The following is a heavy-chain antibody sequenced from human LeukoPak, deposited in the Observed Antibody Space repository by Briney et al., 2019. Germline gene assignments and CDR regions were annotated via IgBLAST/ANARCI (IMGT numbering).Heavy chain of an antibody. J-gene: IGHJ4*02. CDR1: GGSISSSSYY. D-gene: IGHD6-19*01. Sequence: PSETLSLTCTVSGGSISSSSYYWGWIRQPPGKGLEWIGYIYYSGSTNYNPSLKSRVTISVDTSKNQCSLKLSSVTAADTAVYYCASHQRAVALDYWGQGTLVTVSS. V-gene: IGHV4-61*05. CDR2: IYYSGST. CDR3: ASHQRAVALDY.